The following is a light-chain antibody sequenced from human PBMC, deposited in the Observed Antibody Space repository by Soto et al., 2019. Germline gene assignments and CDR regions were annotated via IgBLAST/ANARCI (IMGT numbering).Light chain of an antibody. CDR3: SSYTRNNTVV. V-gene: IGLV2-14*03. CDR2: DVT. Sequence: QSALTQPASVSGSPGQSITISCTGTNSDIGGYNFVSWYQQHPGKAPKLIFYDVTNRPSGVSNRFSGSKSGKTASLTISGLQAEDEAVYYCSSYTRNNTVVFGGGTKLTAL. J-gene: IGLJ2*01. CDR1: NSDIGGYNF.